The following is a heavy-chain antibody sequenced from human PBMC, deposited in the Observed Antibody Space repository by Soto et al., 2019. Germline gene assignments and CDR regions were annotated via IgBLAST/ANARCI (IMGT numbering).Heavy chain of an antibody. V-gene: IGHV1-18*01. CDR3: ARDSPPVDY. Sequence: QVQLVQSGAEVKKPGASVKVSCKASGYTFTNYGISWVRQAPGQGLEWMGWISAYNGNTKYAQKPQXXXTXPTDTSTSTAYMELRSLRSDDTAVYYCARDSPPVDYWGQGTLVTVSS. J-gene: IGHJ4*02. CDR2: ISAYNGNT. CDR1: GYTFTNYG.